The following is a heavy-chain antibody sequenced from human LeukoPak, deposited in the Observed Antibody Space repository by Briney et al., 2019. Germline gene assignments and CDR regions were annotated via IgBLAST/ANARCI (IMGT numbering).Heavy chain of an antibody. J-gene: IGHJ6*02. CDR2: IYYSGST. CDR3: ASSYGGNAVQSSYYYYGMDV. Sequence: PSEILSLTCTVSGGSISSYYWSWLRQPPGKGLEWIGYIYYSGSTNYNPSLKSRVTISVDTSKNQFSLKLSSVTAADTAVYYCASSYGGNAVQSSYYYYGMDVWGQGTTVTVSS. V-gene: IGHV4-59*01. D-gene: IGHD4-23*01. CDR1: GGSISSYY.